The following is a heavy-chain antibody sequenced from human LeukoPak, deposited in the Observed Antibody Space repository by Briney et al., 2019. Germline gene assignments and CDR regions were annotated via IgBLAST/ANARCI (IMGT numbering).Heavy chain of an antibody. V-gene: IGHV1-2*02. Sequence: ASVKLSCEASGYTFTGYYIHWVRQAPGQGLEWMGWMKHNSGGTNYAQKFQGRFTMSRDTSISTAYLELSRLRSDDTAVYYCAREGRGWALDMWGGGTMV. D-gene: IGHD2-15*01. CDR2: MKHNSGGT. CDR3: AREGRGWALDM. J-gene: IGHJ3*02. CDR1: GYTFTGYY.